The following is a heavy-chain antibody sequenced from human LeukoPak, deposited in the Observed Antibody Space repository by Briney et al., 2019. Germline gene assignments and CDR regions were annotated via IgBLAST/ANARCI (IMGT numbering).Heavy chain of an antibody. CDR3: ARQQWLDGAYYFDY. CDR2: TNGDGSSA. J-gene: IGHJ4*02. D-gene: IGHD6-19*01. Sequence: GGSLRLSCAASGFTLSSYWMHWVRQAPGKGLVWVSRTNGDGSSATYADSVKGRFTISRDNAKNTLYLQMNSLRAEDTAVYYCARQQWLDGAYYFDYWGQGTLVTVSS. V-gene: IGHV3-74*03. CDR1: GFTLSSYW.